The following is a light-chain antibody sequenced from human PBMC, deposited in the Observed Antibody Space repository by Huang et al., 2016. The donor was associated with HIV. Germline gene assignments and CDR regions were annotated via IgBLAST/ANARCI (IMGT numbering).Light chain of an antibody. J-gene: IGKJ1*01. CDR3: QQYYSSPQT. CDR1: QCVYSSSTSKDY. CDR2: WAS. V-gene: IGKV4-1*01. Sequence: DIIMTQSPDSLAVSLGARATLNCRSSQCVYSSSTSKDYMAWFQQKPGQPPRLLLFWASAREAGVPDRFSGSGSGTHFTLTIANLEAEDAAIYYCQQYYSSPQTFGQGTRVEVK.